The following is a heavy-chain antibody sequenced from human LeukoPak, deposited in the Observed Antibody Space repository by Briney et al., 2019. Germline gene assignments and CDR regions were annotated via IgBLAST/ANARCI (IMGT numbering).Heavy chain of an antibody. V-gene: IGHV4-34*01. Sequence: SETLSLTCAVYGGSFRGYYWNWIRQPPGKGLESIAEINHNGRTIYNPSLRSRVTISVDTSKNQFSLKLSSVTAADTAMYYCAREGDTTVRWLDPWGQGILVTVSS. CDR3: AREGDTTVRWLDP. CDR2: INHNGRT. D-gene: IGHD1-1*01. CDR1: GGSFRGYY. J-gene: IGHJ5*02.